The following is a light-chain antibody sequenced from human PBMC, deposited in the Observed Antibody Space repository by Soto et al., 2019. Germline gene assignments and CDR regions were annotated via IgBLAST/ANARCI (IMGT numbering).Light chain of an antibody. CDR1: QSVSDR. J-gene: IGKJ1*01. V-gene: IGKV3-20*01. Sequence: EIVMTQSPDTLAVSPVEGATLSCRASQSVSDRVVWYQQKPGQAPRLLIYDASSRATGIPDRFSGSGSGTDFTLTISRLEPEDFAVYYCQQYGRSRTFGQGTKVDIK. CDR3: QQYGRSRT. CDR2: DAS.